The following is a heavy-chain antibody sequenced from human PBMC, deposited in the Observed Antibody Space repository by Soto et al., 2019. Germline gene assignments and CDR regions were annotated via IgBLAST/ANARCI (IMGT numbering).Heavy chain of an antibody. CDR3: ATDVGGYIYGLSRH. CDR2: MNANSANT. J-gene: IGHJ4*02. D-gene: IGHD4-17*01. Sequence: VLVKVSCKGAGYTLTSDDGNWRRQATGQGLEWIGWMNANSANTGYAHKLQERVTMTRDMSTSTAYMELSSLRPEDTAVYYCATDVGGYIYGLSRHWGPGTLVTVSP. V-gene: IGHV1-8*01. CDR1: GYTLTSDD.